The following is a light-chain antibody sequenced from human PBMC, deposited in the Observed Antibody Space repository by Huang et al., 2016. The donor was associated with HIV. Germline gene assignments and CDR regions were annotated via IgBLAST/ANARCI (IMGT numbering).Light chain of an antibody. CDR1: QSVANY. CDR2: DAS. J-gene: IGKJ4*01. Sequence: EIVLTQSPATLSLSPGESATLSCRASQSVANYLAWYQQKPGQAPRLLIYDASTRATGIPARFSGSGSGTDFTLTISSLEPEDFAVYYCQQRGSWPLTFGGGTKVDI. CDR3: QQRGSWPLT. V-gene: IGKV3-11*01.